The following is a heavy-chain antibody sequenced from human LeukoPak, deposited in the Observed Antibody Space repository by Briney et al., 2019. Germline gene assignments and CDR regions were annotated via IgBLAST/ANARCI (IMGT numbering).Heavy chain of an antibody. CDR1: GYTFTSND. J-gene: IGHJ6*03. V-gene: IGHV1-8*03. CDR3: ARGPSGSPFYYMDV. CDR2: MNPNSGST. D-gene: IGHD1-26*01. Sequence: ASMKVSCKASGYTFTSNDINWVRQATRQGLEWMGWMNPNSGSTGYAQKFQGRVTISRNTSISAAYMELSSLRSEDTAVYFCARGPSGSPFYYMDVWGKGTAVTVSS.